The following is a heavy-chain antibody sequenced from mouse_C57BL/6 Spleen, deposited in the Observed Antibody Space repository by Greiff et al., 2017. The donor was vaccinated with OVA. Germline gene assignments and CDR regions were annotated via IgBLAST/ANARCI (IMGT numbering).Heavy chain of an antibody. V-gene: IGHV10-1*01. CDR2: IRSKSNNYAT. CDR3: VSHDYDVSAWFAY. CDR1: GFSFNTYA. Sequence: EVKLMESGGGLVQPKGSLKLSCAASGFSFNTYAMNWVRQAPGKGLEWVARIRSKSNNYATYYADSVKDRFTIYIAASASMLYLQRNNLKTEATAMYYCVSHDYDVSAWFAYWGQGTLVTVSA. D-gene: IGHD2-4*01. J-gene: IGHJ3*01.